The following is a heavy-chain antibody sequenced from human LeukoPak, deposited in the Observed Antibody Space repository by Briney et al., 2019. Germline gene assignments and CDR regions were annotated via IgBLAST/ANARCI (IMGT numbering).Heavy chain of an antibody. D-gene: IGHD1-1*01. Sequence: SQTLSLTCVISGDSVSSNSAAWNWIRQSPSRGLEWLGRTYYRSKWYTYYAASVKSRIANNRDTSKNQFSLQLNSVTPEDTAVYYCARSTGPIDYWGQGTLVTVSS. V-gene: IGHV6-1*01. CDR1: GDSVSSNSAA. CDR2: TYYRSKWYT. J-gene: IGHJ4*02. CDR3: ARSTGPIDY.